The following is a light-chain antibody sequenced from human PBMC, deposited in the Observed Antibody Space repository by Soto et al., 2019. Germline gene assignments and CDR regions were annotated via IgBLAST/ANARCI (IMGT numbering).Light chain of an antibody. CDR2: EVS. J-gene: IGLJ1*01. CDR1: SSDVGGYNY. CDR3: SSYTSSSTRV. Sequence: QSVLTQPASVSGSPGQSITISCTGTSSDVGGYNYVSWYQQHPGKAPKLMIYEVSNRPSGVSNRFSGSKSGNTASLTISGLQAEDEADYYCSSYTSSSTRVLGTGKKVTV. V-gene: IGLV2-14*01.